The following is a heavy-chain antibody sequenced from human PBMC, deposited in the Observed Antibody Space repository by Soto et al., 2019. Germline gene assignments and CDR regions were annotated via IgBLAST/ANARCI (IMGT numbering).Heavy chain of an antibody. V-gene: IGHV3-74*01. D-gene: IGHD3-10*01. CDR3: AKDGEGVANFDY. CDR1: GFTFSTNL. CDR2: INSDGTTA. J-gene: IGHJ4*02. Sequence: EVQLVEAGGGVVQPGGSLRLSCAASGFTFSTNLMHWVRQGTGKGLVWVSRINSDGTTAAYADSVQGRFTIARDNAKNTLYLHMTSLRGEDTAVYYCAKDGEGVANFDYWGQGTLGTVSS.